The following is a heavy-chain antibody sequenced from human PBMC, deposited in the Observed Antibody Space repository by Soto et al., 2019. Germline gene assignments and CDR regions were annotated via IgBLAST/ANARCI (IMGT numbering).Heavy chain of an antibody. CDR3: ARGRYCLTGRCFPNWFDS. J-gene: IGHJ5*01. CDR2: IYKSATT. V-gene: IGHV4-30-4*01. CDR1: GDSISTVDYF. D-gene: IGHD2-15*01. Sequence: SKTLSLTCSVSGDSISTVDYFWAWVRQPPGQALEYIGYIYKSATTYYNPSFESRVAISLDTSKSQFSLNVTSPTAADTAVYFCARGRYCLTGRCFPNWFDSWGQGTLVTVSS.